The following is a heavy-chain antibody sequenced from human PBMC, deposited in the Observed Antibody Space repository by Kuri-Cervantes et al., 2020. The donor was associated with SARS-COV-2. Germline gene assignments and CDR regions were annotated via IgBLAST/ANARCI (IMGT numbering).Heavy chain of an antibody. CDR3: ARDAYCGGDCYWLAFDI. CDR1: GFTFSSYS. J-gene: IGHJ3*02. D-gene: IGHD2-21*01. CDR2: ISSSGSTI. Sequence: GESLKISCAASGFTFSSYSMNWVRQAPGKGLEWVSSISSSGSTIYYADSVKGRFTISRDNAKNSLYLQMNSLRAEDTAVYYCARDAYCGGDCYWLAFDIWGQGTMVTVSS. V-gene: IGHV3-48*04.